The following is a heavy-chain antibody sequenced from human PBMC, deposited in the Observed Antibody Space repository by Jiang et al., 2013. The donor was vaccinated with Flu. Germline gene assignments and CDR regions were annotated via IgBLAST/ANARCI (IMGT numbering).Heavy chain of an antibody. CDR1: GGTFSSYA. V-gene: IGHV1-69*04. CDR3: ARFYYGSGSYNY. D-gene: IGHD3-10*01. Sequence: SGAEVKKPGSSVKVSCKASGGTFSSYAISWLRQAPGQGLEWMGRIIPILGIANYAQKFQGRVTITADKSTSTAYMELSSLRSEDTAVYYCARFYYGSGSYNYWGQGTLVTVSS. CDR2: IIPILGIA. J-gene: IGHJ4*02.